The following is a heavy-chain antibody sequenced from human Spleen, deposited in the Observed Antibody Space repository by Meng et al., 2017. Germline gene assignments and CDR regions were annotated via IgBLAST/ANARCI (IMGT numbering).Heavy chain of an antibody. V-gene: IGHV4-59*07. Sequence: AGLLTPSSTLSLTSLVSGDSITPEYWSWIRQPPGKGLEWIGYILYTGRTDYNPSLRGRVTISIDTSKTQFSLHLSSVTAADTAVYYCARVTNGVVSFDPWGQGTLVTVSS. CDR2: ILYTGRT. CDR3: ARVTNGVVSFDP. CDR1: GDSITPEY. J-gene: IGHJ5*02. D-gene: IGHD2-2*01.